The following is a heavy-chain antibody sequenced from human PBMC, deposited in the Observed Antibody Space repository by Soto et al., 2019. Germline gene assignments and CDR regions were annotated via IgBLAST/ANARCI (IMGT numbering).Heavy chain of an antibody. J-gene: IGHJ4*02. CDR3: ARGRGSGYYSTFFDY. CDR1: GGSFSGYY. CDR2: INHSGST. V-gene: IGHV4-34*01. D-gene: IGHD3-22*01. Sequence: TLSLTCAVYGGSFSGYYWSWIRQPPGKGLEWIGEINHSGSTNYNPSLKSRVTISVDTSKNQFSLKLSSVTAADTAVYYCARGRGSGYYSTFFDYWGQGTLVTVSS.